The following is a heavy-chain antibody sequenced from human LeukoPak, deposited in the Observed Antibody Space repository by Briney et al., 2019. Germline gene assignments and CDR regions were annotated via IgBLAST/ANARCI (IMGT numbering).Heavy chain of an antibody. CDR2: ISYDGSNK. J-gene: IGHJ4*02. CDR3: ARDQYSSSWGQFDY. CDR1: GFTFSSYA. D-gene: IGHD6-13*01. Sequence: GGSLRLSCAASGFTFSSYAMHWVRQAPGKGLEWVAVISYDGSNKYYADSVKGRFTISRENSKNTLYLQMNSLRAEDTAVYYCARDQYSSSWGQFDYWGQGTLVTVSS. V-gene: IGHV3-30*04.